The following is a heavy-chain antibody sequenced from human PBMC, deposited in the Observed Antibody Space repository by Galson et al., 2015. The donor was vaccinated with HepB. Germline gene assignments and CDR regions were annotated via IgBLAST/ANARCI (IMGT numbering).Heavy chain of an antibody. D-gene: IGHD3-3*01. J-gene: IGHJ5*02. CDR2: IDPSVSYT. CDR3: ARHSGTIFGTAGRFDP. CDR1: GYSFTSYW. V-gene: IGHV5-10-1*01. Sequence: QSGAEVKKPGESLRISCKGSGYSFTSYWISWVRQMPGKGLEWMGRIDPSVSYTNYSPSFQGHVTISADKSISTAYLQWGSLKASDTAMYYCARHSGTIFGTAGRFDPWGQGTLVTVSS.